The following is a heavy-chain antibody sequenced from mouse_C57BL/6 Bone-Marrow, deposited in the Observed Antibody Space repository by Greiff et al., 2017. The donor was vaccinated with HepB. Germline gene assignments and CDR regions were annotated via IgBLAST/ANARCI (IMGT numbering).Heavy chain of an antibody. J-gene: IGHJ1*03. D-gene: IGHD1-1*01. Sequence: EVQLQQSGPELVKPGASVKISCKASGYTFTDYYMNWVKQSHGKSLEWIGDINPNNGGTSYNQKFKGKATLTVDKSSSTAYMELRSLTSEDSAVYYCTTVVADWYFDVWGTGTTVTVSS. CDR3: TTVVADWYFDV. CDR2: INPNNGGT. CDR1: GYTFTDYY. V-gene: IGHV1-26*01.